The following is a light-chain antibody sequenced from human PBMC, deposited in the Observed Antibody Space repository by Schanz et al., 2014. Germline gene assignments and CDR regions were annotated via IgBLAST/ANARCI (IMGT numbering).Light chain of an antibody. Sequence: AIRITQSPSSLSASTGDRVTITCRASQGISSYLAWYQQKPGKAPKLLIYAASTLQSGVPSRFSGSGSGTDFTLTISCLQSEDFATYYCQQANSFPFTFGPGTTVDIK. CDR2: AAS. J-gene: IGKJ3*01. CDR3: QQANSFPFT. V-gene: IGKV1-8*01. CDR1: QGISSY.